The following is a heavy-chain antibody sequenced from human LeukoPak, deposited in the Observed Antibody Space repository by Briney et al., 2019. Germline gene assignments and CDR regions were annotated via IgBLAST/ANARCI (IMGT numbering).Heavy chain of an antibody. CDR2: ISSSGSTI. J-gene: IGHJ4*02. Sequence: GGSLKLSCKASGFTFSSFEMIWVRQAPGKGLEWVSYISSSGSTIYYADSVKGRFTISRDNAKNSLYVRMNSLSAEDTAVYYCARLGLSAGFACDYWGQGTLVTVSS. D-gene: IGHD7-27*01. V-gene: IGHV3-48*03. CDR3: ARLGLSAGFACDY. CDR1: GFTFSSFE.